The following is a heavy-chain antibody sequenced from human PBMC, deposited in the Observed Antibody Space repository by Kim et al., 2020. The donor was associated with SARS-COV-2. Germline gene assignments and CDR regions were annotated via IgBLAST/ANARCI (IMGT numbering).Heavy chain of an antibody. Sequence: GGSLRLSCAASGFTFSSYEMNWVRQAPGKGLEWVSYISSSGSTIYYADSVKGRFTISRDNAKNSLYLQMNSLRAEDTAVYYCARTAAGIYYYYGMDVWGQGTTVTVSS. CDR1: GFTFSSYE. J-gene: IGHJ6*02. CDR2: ISSSGSTI. CDR3: ARTAAGIYYYYGMDV. V-gene: IGHV3-48*03. D-gene: IGHD6-13*01.